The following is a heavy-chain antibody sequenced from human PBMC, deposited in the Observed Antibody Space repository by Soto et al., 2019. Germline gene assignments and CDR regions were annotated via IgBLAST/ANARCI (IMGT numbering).Heavy chain of an antibody. Sequence: QVPLVQSGAEVKKPGASVKVSCKASGYTFTSNGISWVRQAPGQGLEWMGWISAYNGNTNYAQKLQGRVTMTTDTSTSIAYMELRSLRSDDTAVYYCARDSSYCSSTSCSRYYFYYGMDVWGQGTTVTVSS. D-gene: IGHD2-2*01. CDR1: GYTFTSNG. J-gene: IGHJ6*02. CDR2: ISAYNGNT. CDR3: ARDSSYCSSTSCSRYYFYYGMDV. V-gene: IGHV1-18*04.